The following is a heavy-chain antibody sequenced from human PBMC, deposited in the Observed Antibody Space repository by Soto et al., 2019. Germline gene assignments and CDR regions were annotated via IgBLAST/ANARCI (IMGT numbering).Heavy chain of an antibody. CDR3: ARALVFIFAF. Sequence: ARAEVPCKAAGDTFTSYGISWVRQAPGQGLEWMGWISAYNGNTNYAQKLQGRVTMTTDTSTSTAYMELRSLRSDDTAVYYCARALVFIFAFWGHGTLVPLSS. J-gene: IGHJ4*01. CDR1: GDTFTSYG. V-gene: IGHV1-18*01. CDR2: ISAYNGNT. D-gene: IGHD3-16*01.